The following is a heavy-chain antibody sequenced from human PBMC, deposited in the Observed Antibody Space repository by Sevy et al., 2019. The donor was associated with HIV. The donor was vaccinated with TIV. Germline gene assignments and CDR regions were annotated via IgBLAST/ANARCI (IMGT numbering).Heavy chain of an antibody. V-gene: IGHV4-59*01. J-gene: IGHJ4*02. CDR2: IYYSGST. D-gene: IGHD6-13*01. CDR3: ARESIGAVGDFDY. Sequence: SETLSLTCTVSGGSIRNYFWSWIRQPPGKGLEWIGYIYYSGSTNYNPSLNTRLTISLDTSKNQFSLNLSSVTAADTAVYYCARESIGAVGDFDYWGQGTLVTVSS. CDR1: GGSIRNYF.